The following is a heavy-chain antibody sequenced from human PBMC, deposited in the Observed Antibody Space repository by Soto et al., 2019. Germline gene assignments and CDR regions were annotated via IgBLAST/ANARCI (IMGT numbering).Heavy chain of an antibody. CDR2: IYYSGST. CDR3: ARHFPNYYYYYGMDV. Sequence: PSETLSLTCTVSGGSISSSSYYWGWIRQPPGKGLEWIGSIYYSGSTYYNPSLKSRVTISVDTSKNQFSLKLSSVTAADTAVYYCARHFPNYYYYYGMDVWGQGTTVTVSS. J-gene: IGHJ6*02. V-gene: IGHV4-39*01. CDR1: GGSISSSSYY.